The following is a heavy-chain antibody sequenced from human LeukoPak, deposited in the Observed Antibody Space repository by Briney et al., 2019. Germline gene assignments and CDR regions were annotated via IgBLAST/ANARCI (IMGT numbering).Heavy chain of an antibody. J-gene: IGHJ4*02. V-gene: IGHV3-7*01. D-gene: IGHD6-19*01. CDR2: IKQDGSEK. CDR1: GFTFSSYW. Sequence: PGGSLRLSCAASGFTFSSYWMSWVRQAPGKGLEWVANIKQDGSEKYYVDSVKGRFTISRDNAKSSLYLQMNSLRAEDTAVYYCAREFPFSSGIGAFDYWGQGTLVTVSS. CDR3: AREFPFSSGIGAFDY.